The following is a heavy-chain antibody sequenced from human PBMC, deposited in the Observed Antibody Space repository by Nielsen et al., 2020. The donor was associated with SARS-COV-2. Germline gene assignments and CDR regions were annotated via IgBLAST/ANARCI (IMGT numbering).Heavy chain of an antibody. CDR2: ISSSSSYI. Sequence: GESLKISCAASGFTFSSYSMNWVRQAPGKGLEWVSSISSSSSYIYYADSVKGRFTISRDNSKNTLYLQMNSLRAEDTAVYYCAKERGYSYGQGYYYYGMDVWGQGTTVTVSS. CDR1: GFTFSSYS. J-gene: IGHJ6*02. V-gene: IGHV3-21*04. CDR3: AKERGYSYGQGYYYYGMDV. D-gene: IGHD5-18*01.